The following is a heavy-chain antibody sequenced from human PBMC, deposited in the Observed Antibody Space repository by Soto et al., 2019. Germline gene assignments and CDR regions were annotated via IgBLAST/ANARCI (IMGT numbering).Heavy chain of an antibody. CDR3: AKVPPLAFPNSFRITGTPDGLGY. CDR2: ISGSGGST. D-gene: IGHD1-20*01. Sequence: GGSLRLSCAASGFTFSSYAMSWVRQAPGKGLEWVSAISGSGGSTYYSDSVKGRFTISRDNSKNTLYLQMNSLRAEDTAVYSCAKVPPLAFPNSFRITGTPDGLGYWGQGTLVTVSS. V-gene: IGHV3-23*01. J-gene: IGHJ4*02. CDR1: GFTFSSYA.